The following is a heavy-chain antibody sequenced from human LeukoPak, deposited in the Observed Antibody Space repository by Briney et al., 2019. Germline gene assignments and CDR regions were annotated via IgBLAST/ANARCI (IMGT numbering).Heavy chain of an antibody. Sequence: GGSLRLSWVASGFTFSSSEMNWVRQAPGKGLEWISYITSSSRIIWYADSVKGRFTISRENAKNSLYLQMNGLRDDDTAVYYCARIPHPSPVGYWGQGTLVTVSS. CDR2: ITSSSRII. V-gene: IGHV3-48*03. CDR3: ARIPHPSPVGY. J-gene: IGHJ4*02. D-gene: IGHD4-23*01. CDR1: GFTFSSSE.